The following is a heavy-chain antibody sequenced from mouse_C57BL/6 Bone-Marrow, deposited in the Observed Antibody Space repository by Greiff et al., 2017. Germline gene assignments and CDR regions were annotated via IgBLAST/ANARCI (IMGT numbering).Heavy chain of an antibody. Sequence: VQLKQSGAELVKPGASVKLSCTASGFNIKDYYMHWVKQRTEQGLEWIGRIDPEDGETKYAPKFRGKATITADTSSNTAYLQLSSLTSEDTAVYYCARSLLSNWYFDVWGTGTTVTVSS. CDR3: ARSLLSNWYFDV. J-gene: IGHJ1*03. CDR2: IDPEDGET. D-gene: IGHD6-2*01. CDR1: GFNIKDYY. V-gene: IGHV14-2*01.